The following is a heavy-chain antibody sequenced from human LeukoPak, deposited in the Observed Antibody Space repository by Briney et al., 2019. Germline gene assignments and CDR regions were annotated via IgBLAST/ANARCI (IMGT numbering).Heavy chain of an antibody. CDR3: ARDILDSSGYSGAFDI. D-gene: IGHD3-22*01. V-gene: IGHV3-30*02. Sequence: GGSLRLSCAASGFTFSSYGMHWVRQAPGKGLEWVAFLRYDGSNKYYTDSVKGRFTISRDNSKNTLYLQMNSLRAEDTAVYYCARDILDSSGYSGAFDIWGQGTMVTVSS. CDR2: LRYDGSNK. J-gene: IGHJ3*02. CDR1: GFTFSSYG.